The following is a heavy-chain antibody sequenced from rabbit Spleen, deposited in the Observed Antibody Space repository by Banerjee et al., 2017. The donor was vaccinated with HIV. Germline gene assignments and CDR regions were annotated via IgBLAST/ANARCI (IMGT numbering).Heavy chain of an antibody. CDR2: IAGSSSGFT. CDR1: GFSFSSSDY. J-gene: IGHJ4*01. CDR3: ARDLVAVIGWNFYL. Sequence: QSLEESGGDLVKPGASLTLTCTASGFSFSSSDYMCWVRQAPGKGLEWIACIAGSSSGFTYSATWAKGRFTMSRTSSTTVTLQMTSLTAADTATYFCARDLVAVIGWNFYLWGQGTLVTVS. V-gene: IGHV1S40*01. D-gene: IGHD1-1*01.